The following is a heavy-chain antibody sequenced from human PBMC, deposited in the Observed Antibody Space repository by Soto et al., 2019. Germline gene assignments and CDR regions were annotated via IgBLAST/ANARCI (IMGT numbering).Heavy chain of an antibody. V-gene: IGHV3-21*04. CDR3: AKVMRYYYGSGDWFDP. CDR1: GFTCSSYS. J-gene: IGHJ5*02. D-gene: IGHD3-10*01. Sequence: GGSLRLSCASSGFTCSSYSMNWVRQAPGKGLEWVSSISSSSSYIYYADSVKGRFTISRDNAKNSLYLQMNSLRAEDTAVYYCAKVMRYYYGSGDWFDPWGQGTLVTVSS. CDR2: ISSSSSYI.